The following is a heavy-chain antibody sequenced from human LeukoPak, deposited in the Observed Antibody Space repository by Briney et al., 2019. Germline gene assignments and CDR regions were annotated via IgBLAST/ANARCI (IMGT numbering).Heavy chain of an antibody. V-gene: IGHV3-9*03. CDR1: GFTFDDYA. J-gene: IGHJ4*02. CDR2: ISWNSGSI. CDR3: ARGYCSSTSCYILY. D-gene: IGHD2-2*02. Sequence: GGSLRLSCAASGFTFDDYAMHWVRQAPGKGLEWVSGISWNSGSIGYADSVKGRFTISRDNAKNSLYLQMNSLRAEDMALYYCARGYCSSTSCYILYWGQGTLVTVSS.